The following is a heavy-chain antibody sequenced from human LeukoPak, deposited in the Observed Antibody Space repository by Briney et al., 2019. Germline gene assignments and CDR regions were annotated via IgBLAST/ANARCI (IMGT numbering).Heavy chain of an antibody. CDR3: ARPNYCDRSGYYAY. J-gene: IGHJ4*02. D-gene: IGHD3-22*01. V-gene: IGHV5-51*01. CDR2: IYPDDSDT. Sequence: GESLKISCEASGYNFTNYWIGWVRQMPGKGLEWVGIIYPDDSDTRYSPSFQGQVTISADKSISTAYLQWSRLKASDTALYYCARPNYCDRSGYYAYWGQGTLVTVSS. CDR1: GYNFTNYW.